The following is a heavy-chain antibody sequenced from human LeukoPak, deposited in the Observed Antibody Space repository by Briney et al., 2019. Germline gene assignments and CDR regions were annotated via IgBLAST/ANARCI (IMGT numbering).Heavy chain of an antibody. CDR1: GFTFSDYY. CDR2: ISSSGRII. D-gene: IGHD3-3*01. J-gene: IGHJ6*02. CDR3: ARDITIFGVVYYGMDV. V-gene: IGHV3-11*04. Sequence: GGSLRLSCAASGFTFSDYYMSWIRQAPGKGLEWVSYISSSGRIIYYADSVKGRFTISRDNAKNSLYLQMNSLRAEDTAVYYCARDITIFGVVYYGMDVWGQGTTVTVSS.